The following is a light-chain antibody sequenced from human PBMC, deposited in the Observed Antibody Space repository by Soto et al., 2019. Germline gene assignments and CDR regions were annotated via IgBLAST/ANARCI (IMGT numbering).Light chain of an antibody. V-gene: IGLV2-14*01. Sequence: QSVLTQPASVSGSPGQSITISCTGTSSDVGAYDYVSWYQQHPDKAPKLMIFEVSDRPSGVSNRFSGSKSGNTASLTISGLQAEDEADYYCTSYTSSNTYVFGTGTKVTV. J-gene: IGLJ1*01. CDR2: EVS. CDR3: TSYTSSNTYV. CDR1: SSDVGAYDY.